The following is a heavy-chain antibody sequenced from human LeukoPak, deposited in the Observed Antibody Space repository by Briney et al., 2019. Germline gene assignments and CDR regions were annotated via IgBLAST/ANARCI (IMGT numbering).Heavy chain of an antibody. Sequence: KSPETLSLTCTVSGGSISSGDYYWSWIRQPPGKGLEWIGYIYYSGSTYYNPSLKSRVTISVDTSKNQFSLKLSSVTATDTAVYYCARGGYDILTGYRPFDYWGQGTLVTVSS. D-gene: IGHD3-9*01. CDR1: GGSISSGDYY. J-gene: IGHJ4*02. CDR3: ARGGYDILTGYRPFDY. V-gene: IGHV4-30-4*01. CDR2: IYYSGST.